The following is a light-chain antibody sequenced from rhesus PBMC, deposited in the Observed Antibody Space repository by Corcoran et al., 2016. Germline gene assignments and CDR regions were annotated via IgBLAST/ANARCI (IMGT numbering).Light chain of an antibody. CDR3: QHGYGTPLYS. J-gene: IGKJ2*01. Sequence: DIQMTQSPSSLSASVGDRVTVTCRASENVNNYLNWYQQKPGKAPKLLIYKASTLQSGGPSRFSCSGAGTEYTFTISRLQSEDVATYYCQHGYGTPLYSFGQGTKVEIK. CDR1: ENVNNY. CDR2: KAS. V-gene: IGKV1-74*01.